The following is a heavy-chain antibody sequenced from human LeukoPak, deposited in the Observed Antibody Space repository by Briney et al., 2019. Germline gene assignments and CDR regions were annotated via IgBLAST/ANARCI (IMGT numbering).Heavy chain of an antibody. CDR2: IYTSGT. D-gene: IGHD5-18*01. J-gene: IGHJ4*02. CDR3: ARDTTGMDYFDY. CDR1: GGSISSYY. Sequence: PSETLSLTCTVSGGSISSYYWSWIRQPAGKGLEWIGRIYTSGTNYNPSLKSRVTISVDRSANQFSLKVSSVTAADTALYYCARDTTGMDYFDYWGQGTLVTVSS. V-gene: IGHV4-4*07.